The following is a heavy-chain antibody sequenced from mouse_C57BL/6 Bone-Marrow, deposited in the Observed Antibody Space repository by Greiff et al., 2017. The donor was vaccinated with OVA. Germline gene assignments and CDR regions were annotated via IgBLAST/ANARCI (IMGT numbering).Heavy chain of an antibody. Sequence: VKLVESGAELARPGASVKLSCKASGYTFTSYGISWVKQRPGQGLEWIGEIYPRSGNTYYNEKFKGKATLTADKSSSTAYMELRSLTSEDSAVYFCARRRTVVAPFYAMDYWGQGTSVTVSS. J-gene: IGHJ4*01. CDR3: ARRRTVVAPFYAMDY. D-gene: IGHD1-1*01. CDR1: GYTFTSYG. V-gene: IGHV1-81*01. CDR2: IYPRSGNT.